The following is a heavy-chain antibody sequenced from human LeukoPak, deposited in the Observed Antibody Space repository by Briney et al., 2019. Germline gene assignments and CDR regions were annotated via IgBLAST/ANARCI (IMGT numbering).Heavy chain of an antibody. CDR2: IYPGDSDT. V-gene: IGHV5-51*01. D-gene: IGHD3-16*01. J-gene: IGHJ3*02. Sequence: GASLQISCKGSGYSFTSYWIGWVRQMPGKGLEWMGIIYPGDSDTRYSPSFQGQVTISADKSISTAYLQWSSLKASDTAMYYCARHMTAPPSAFDIWGQGTMVTVSS. CDR1: GYSFTSYW. CDR3: ARHMTAPPSAFDI.